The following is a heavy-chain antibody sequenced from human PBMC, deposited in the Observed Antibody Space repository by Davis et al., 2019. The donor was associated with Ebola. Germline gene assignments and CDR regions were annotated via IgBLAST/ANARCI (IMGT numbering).Heavy chain of an antibody. CDR3: AKALNQWVDYYFDY. V-gene: IGHV3-30*18. J-gene: IGHJ4*02. D-gene: IGHD6-19*01. CDR1: GFTFSSYG. CDR2: ISYDGSNK. Sequence: GGSLRLSCAASGFTFSSYGMHWVRQAPGKGLEWVAVISYDGSNKYYADSVKGRFTISRDNSKNTLYLQMNSLRAEDTAVYYCAKALNQWVDYYFDYWGQGTLVTVSS.